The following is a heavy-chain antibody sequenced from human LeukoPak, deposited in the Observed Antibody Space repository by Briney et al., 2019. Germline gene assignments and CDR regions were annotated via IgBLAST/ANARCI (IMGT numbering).Heavy chain of an antibody. D-gene: IGHD3-10*01. CDR3: AKGDGSNNYYMDV. CDR2: IWYDGTNK. Sequence: GGSLRLSCAASGFTFSNFGMHWVRQAPGKGLEWVAVIWYDGTNKFYADSVKGRFTISRDNSRSTLYLQMDTLRAEDTAVYYCAKGDGSNNYYMDVWGKGTTVTVSS. V-gene: IGHV3-33*06. J-gene: IGHJ6*03. CDR1: GFTFSNFG.